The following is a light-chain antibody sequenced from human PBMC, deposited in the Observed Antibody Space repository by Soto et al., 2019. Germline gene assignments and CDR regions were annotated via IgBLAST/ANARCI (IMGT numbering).Light chain of an antibody. Sequence: QSVLTQPASVSGSPGQSITISCTGTSSDVGSYNLVSWYQQHPGKAPKLMIYEVSKRPSGVSNRFSGSKSANTGSLTISGLQADDEADYYCCSYGGRSTYVFGTGTKVTVL. CDR1: SSDVGSYNL. CDR3: CSYGGRSTYV. V-gene: IGLV2-23*02. CDR2: EVS. J-gene: IGLJ1*01.